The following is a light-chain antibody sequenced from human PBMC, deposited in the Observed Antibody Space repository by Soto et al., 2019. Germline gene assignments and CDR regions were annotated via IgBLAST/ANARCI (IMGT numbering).Light chain of an antibody. J-gene: IGLJ3*02. CDR2: EVN. V-gene: IGLV2-8*01. Sequence: QSALTQPASVSGSPGQSITISCTGTSSDVGGYDYVSWYQQYPGEAPKLIISEVNKRPSGVPDRFSGSKSGNTASLTVSGLQAEDEADYYCTSYGGRDNLMFGGGTKLTVL. CDR1: SSDVGGYDY. CDR3: TSYGGRDNLM.